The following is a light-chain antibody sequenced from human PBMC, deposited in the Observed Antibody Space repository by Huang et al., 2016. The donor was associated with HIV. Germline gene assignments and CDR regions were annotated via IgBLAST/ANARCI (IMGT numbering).Light chain of an antibody. J-gene: IGKJ3*01. Sequence: IQLTQSPSSLSASVGDRVTITCRASQDISSYLALYQQKPGKAPKLLIYAASTLESAVPSRFSGSGSGTGFTLTISNLQPEDFATYYCLQLNTYPGTFGPGTNVDV. CDR1: QDISSY. CDR3: LQLNTYPGT. CDR2: AAS. V-gene: IGKV1-9*01.